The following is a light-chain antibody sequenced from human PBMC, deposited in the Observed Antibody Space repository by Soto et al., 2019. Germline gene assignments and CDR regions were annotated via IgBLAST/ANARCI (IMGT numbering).Light chain of an antibody. Sequence: DIQMTQSPSSLAASVGDRVTITCRASQIIRNHLNWYQHTPGKAPKVLIYAASTLQGGVPSRFSGSGSGTDFTLTINSLQPEDFATYYCQQSYSTLTFGGGTKVDIK. CDR1: QIIRNH. J-gene: IGKJ4*01. CDR2: AAS. CDR3: QQSYSTLT. V-gene: IGKV1-39*01.